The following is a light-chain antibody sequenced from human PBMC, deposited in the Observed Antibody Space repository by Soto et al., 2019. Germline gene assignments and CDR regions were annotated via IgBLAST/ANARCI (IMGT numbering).Light chain of an antibody. Sequence: IVLTHSPGTLSLSPGERATLSCRASQSVSSNYLAWYQQKAGQAPRLLIYGASSRAIGIPDRFSGSGSGTDFTLTISRLEPADFAVYYCHQYGSSSRTFGQGTNLEIK. CDR3: HQYGSSSRT. CDR2: GAS. CDR1: QSVSSNY. V-gene: IGKV3-20*01. J-gene: IGKJ2*01.